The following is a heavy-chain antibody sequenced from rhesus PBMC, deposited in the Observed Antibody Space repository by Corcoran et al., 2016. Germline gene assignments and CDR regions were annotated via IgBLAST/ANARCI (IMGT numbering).Heavy chain of an antibody. CDR2: INESSGPI. V-gene: IGHV3S26*01. J-gene: IGHJ4*01. D-gene: IGHD6-31*01. Sequence: DVQLVESGGGLVKPGGSLRLSCVASGFTFSSYVMHWVRQAPGKGREWVSVINESSGPINSADSVKGRFTISRDNAKNSLFLQMKSLRAEDTAVYYCTRDRPYSSGWYYFDYLGQGVLVTVSS. CDR1: GFTFSSYV. CDR3: TRDRPYSSGWYYFDY.